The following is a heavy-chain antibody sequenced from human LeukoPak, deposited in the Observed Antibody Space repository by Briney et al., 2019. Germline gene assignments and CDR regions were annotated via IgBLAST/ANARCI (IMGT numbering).Heavy chain of an antibody. D-gene: IGHD2-15*01. CDR1: GFTFSSYG. CDR3: AKISGRGPFDY. V-gene: IGHV3-30*18. CDR2: ISYDGSNK. Sequence: GGSLRLSCAASGFTFSSYGMHWVRQAPGKGLEWVAVISYDGSNKYYADSVKGRFTISRDNSKNTLYLQMNSLRAEDTAVYYCAKISGRGPFDYWGQGTLVTVSS. J-gene: IGHJ4*02.